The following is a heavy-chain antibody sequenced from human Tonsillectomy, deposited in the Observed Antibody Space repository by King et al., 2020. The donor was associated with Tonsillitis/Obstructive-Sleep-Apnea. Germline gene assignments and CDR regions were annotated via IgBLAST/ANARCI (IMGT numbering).Heavy chain of an antibody. CDR3: VKELGGGAFDI. V-gene: IGHV3-9*01. Sequence: VQLVESGGGFIRPGRSLRLSCAASGFTFDDYAMHWVRQAPGKGLQWVSGISWNGGSVDYAGSVKGRFSISRDNAKNSLYLQMNSLTPEDTAMYYCVKELGGGAFDIWGQGTMVTVSS. CDR2: ISWNGGSV. J-gene: IGHJ3*02. CDR1: GFTFDDYA. D-gene: IGHD3-16*01.